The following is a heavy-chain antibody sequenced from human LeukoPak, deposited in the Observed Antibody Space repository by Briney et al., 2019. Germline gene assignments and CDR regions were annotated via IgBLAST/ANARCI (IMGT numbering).Heavy chain of an antibody. D-gene: IGHD2-15*01. V-gene: IGHV1-2*02. Sequence: ASVKVSCKASGYTFIGYYMHWVRQAPGQGLEWMGWINPNSGGTNYAQKFQGRVTMTTDTSTSTAYMELRSLRSDDTAVYYCARDRGDFIVVGWFDPWGQGTLVTVSS. CDR3: ARDRGDFIVVGWFDP. CDR2: INPNSGGT. J-gene: IGHJ5*02. CDR1: GYTFIGYY.